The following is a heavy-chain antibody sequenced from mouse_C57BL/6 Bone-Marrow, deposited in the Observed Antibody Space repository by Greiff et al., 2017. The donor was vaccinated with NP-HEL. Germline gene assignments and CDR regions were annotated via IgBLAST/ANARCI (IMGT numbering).Heavy chain of an antibody. J-gene: IGHJ3*01. CDR2: IYPGDGDT. CDR1: GYAFSSSW. CDR3: AIRSSSPWFAY. V-gene: IGHV1-82*01. Sequence: VQLQESGPELVKPGASVKISCKASGYAFSSSWMNWVKQRPGKGLEWIGRIYPGDGDTNYNGQFTGKATLTADTASSTAYMQLSSLTSEDSAVYFCAIRSSSPWFAYWGQGTLVTVSA. D-gene: IGHD6-1*01.